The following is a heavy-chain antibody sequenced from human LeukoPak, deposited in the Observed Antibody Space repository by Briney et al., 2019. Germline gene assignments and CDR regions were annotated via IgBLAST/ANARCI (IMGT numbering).Heavy chain of an antibody. J-gene: IGHJ4*02. D-gene: IGHD2-15*01. CDR2: IWKDGSDE. Sequence: TGRSLRLSCAATGFTFSRFGMHWVRQAPGKGLKWLALIWKDGSDEYYADSVKGRFTISRDNSKNTLYLQMNSLRAEDTAVYYCAREEEFELPASLDYWGQGTVVTVSS. V-gene: IGHV3-33*01. CDR1: GFTFSRFG. CDR3: AREEEFELPASLDY.